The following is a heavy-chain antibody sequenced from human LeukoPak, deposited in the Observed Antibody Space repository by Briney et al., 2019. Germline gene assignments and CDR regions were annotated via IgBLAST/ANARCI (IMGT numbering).Heavy chain of an antibody. V-gene: IGHV3-11*03. D-gene: IGHD3-10*01. CDR1: GFTFSDYY. CDR2: ISTSSSYT. Sequence: GGSLRLPCAASGFTFSDYYMSWIRQAPGKGLEWISYISTSSSYTIYADSVKGRFTISRDNAKNSLYLQMNSLRAEDTAVYYCARAMVRGVFIPLDYWGQGTLVTVSS. CDR3: ARAMVRGVFIPLDY. J-gene: IGHJ4*02.